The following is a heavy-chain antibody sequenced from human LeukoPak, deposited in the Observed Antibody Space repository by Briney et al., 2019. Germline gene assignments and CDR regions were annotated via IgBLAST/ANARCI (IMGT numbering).Heavy chain of an antibody. Sequence: GASVKVSCKASGGTFSSSPINWMRQAPGQGLEWMGSIVPIFGKANSAQKLQGRVTITADESTTTAHLELSGLRSEDTAVYYCAINGAHTVASDVWGQGTMVTVSS. CDR1: GGTFSSSP. CDR3: AINGAHTVASDV. J-gene: IGHJ3*01. V-gene: IGHV1-69*13. CDR2: IVPIFGKA.